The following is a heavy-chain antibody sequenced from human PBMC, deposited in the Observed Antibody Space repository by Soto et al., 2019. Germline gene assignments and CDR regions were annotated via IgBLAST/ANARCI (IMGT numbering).Heavy chain of an antibody. V-gene: IGHV4-31*01. CDR3: VRGGDQDNYFGP. Sequence: QVQLQESGPGVVKPSQTLSLTCTVSGGSVDSGGYYWHWIRQHPGKGLEWIAYIFHSGSTHYNPXXXXXXXXXXXXXXXXXXXXXXXXXXXXXXXXXCVRGGDQDNYFGPWGQGTLVTVSS. D-gene: IGHD2-21*02. CDR1: GGSVDSGGYY. J-gene: IGHJ5*02. CDR2: IFHSGST.